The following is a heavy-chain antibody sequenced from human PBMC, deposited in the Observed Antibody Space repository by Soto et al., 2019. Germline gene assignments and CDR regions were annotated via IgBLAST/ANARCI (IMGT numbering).Heavy chain of an antibody. CDR2: ISGSGGST. J-gene: IGHJ4*02. D-gene: IGHD3-10*01. Sequence: PGGSLRLSCAASGFTFSSYAMSWVRQAPGKGLEWVSAISGSGGSTYYADSVKGRFTISRDNSKNTLYLQMNSLRAEDTAVYYCAKSVFGSLVRGVYFDYWGQATLVTVSS. CDR3: AKSVFGSLVRGVYFDY. V-gene: IGHV3-23*01. CDR1: GFTFSSYA.